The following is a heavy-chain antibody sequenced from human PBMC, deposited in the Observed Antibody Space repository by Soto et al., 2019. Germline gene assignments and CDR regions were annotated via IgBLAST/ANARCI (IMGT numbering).Heavy chain of an antibody. V-gene: IGHV3-30*14. D-gene: IGHD2-21*02. Sequence: PGGSLRLSCEASGFNFSHYAMHWVRQAPGKGLEWLAIISLEGSNKYYEDSVRGRFTISSEKSKNTLYFKLSSLRIEDSAVYYCTRDGRGLGRLSLFEYWGQGVLVTVSS. CDR2: ISLEGSNK. CDR1: GFNFSHYA. CDR3: TRDGRGLGRLSLFEY. J-gene: IGHJ4*02.